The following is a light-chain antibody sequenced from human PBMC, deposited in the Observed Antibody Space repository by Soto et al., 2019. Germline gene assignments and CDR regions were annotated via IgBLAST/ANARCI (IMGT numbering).Light chain of an antibody. V-gene: IGLV2-14*01. CDR3: SSYTSSSTPWV. CDR1: SSDVGGYNY. Sequence: QSALTQPASVSGSPGQSITISCTGTSSDVGGYNYVSWYQQHPGKAPKLMMYEVSNRPSGVSNRFSGSKSGNTASLTISGLQAEDEADYYCSSYTSSSTPWVFGGRTKLTVL. J-gene: IGLJ3*02. CDR2: EVS.